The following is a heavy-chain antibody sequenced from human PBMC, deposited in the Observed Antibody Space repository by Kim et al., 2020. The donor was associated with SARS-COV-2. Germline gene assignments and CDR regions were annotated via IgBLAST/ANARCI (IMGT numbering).Heavy chain of an antibody. Sequence: TRARKIQVTISGDTSKTQFSLKLSSVTAADTAVYYCARHSTMIVAFDIWGQGTMVTVSS. V-gene: IGHV4-39*01. CDR3: ARHSTMIVAFDI. D-gene: IGHD3-22*01. J-gene: IGHJ3*02.